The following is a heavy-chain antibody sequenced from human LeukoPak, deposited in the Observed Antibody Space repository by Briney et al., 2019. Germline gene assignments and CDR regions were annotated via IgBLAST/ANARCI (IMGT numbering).Heavy chain of an antibody. D-gene: IGHD3-10*01. V-gene: IGHV4-59*01. CDR1: GGSISSYY. J-gene: IGHJ5*02. Sequence: SETLSLTCTVSGGSISSYYWSWIRQPPGKGLEWIGYIYYSGSTNYNPSLKSRVTISVDTSKNQFSLELSSVTAADTAVYYCARDYYGSGSYYKWWFDPWGQGTLVTVSS. CDR3: ARDYYGSGSYYKWWFDP. CDR2: IYYSGST.